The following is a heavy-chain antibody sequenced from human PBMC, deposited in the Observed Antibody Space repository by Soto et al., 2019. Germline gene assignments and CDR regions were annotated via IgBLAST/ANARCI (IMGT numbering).Heavy chain of an antibody. CDR3: ARGRYSSSSSWFDP. V-gene: IGHV4-31*03. D-gene: IGHD6-6*01. J-gene: IGHJ5*02. CDR1: GGSISSGGYY. CDR2: IYYSGST. Sequence: QVQLQESGPGLVKPSQTLSLTCTVSGGSISSGGYYWSWIRHHPGKGLEWIGYIYYSGSTYYNPSLKSRVTISVDTSKNQFSLKLRSVTAADTAVYYCARGRYSSSSSWFDPWGQGTLVTVSS.